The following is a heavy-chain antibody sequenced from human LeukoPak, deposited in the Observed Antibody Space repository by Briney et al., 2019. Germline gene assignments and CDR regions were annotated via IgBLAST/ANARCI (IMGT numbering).Heavy chain of an antibody. J-gene: IGHJ6*03. CDR3: AKVLGGSGWYYYMDV. CDR2: IRYDGSNN. D-gene: IGHD6-19*01. CDR1: GFTFSSYG. V-gene: IGHV3-30*02. Sequence: GGSLRLSCAASGFTFSSYGMDWVRQAPGKGLEWVAFIRYDGSNNYYGDSVKGRFSISRDNSKNTLSLQMNSLRVEDTAVYYCAKVLGGSGWYYYMDVWGKGTTVTVSS.